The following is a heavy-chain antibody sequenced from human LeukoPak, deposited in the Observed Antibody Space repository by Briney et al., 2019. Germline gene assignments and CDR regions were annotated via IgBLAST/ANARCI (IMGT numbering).Heavy chain of an antibody. J-gene: IGHJ4*02. CDR3: TRGSLGSYYPN. Sequence: GGTLRLSCAGSGFTFIGIGMSWVRQAPGKGLEWVSFSSGSGNTMHYADSVKGRFTVSRDNAKNTLYLQMNSLRAEDTAVYYCTRGSLGSYYPNWGQGTLVTVSS. D-gene: IGHD3-10*01. CDR1: GFTFIGIG. CDR2: SSGSGNTM. V-gene: IGHV3-23*01.